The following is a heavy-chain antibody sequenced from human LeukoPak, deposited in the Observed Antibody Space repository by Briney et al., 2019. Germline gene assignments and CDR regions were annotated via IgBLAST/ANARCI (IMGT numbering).Heavy chain of an antibody. CDR2: INPNSGGT. CDR1: GYTFTGYY. J-gene: IGHJ3*02. V-gene: IGHV1-2*04. CDR3: ARLRYSSAGAFDI. D-gene: IGHD6-25*01. Sequence: ASVKVSCKASGYTFTGYYMHWVRQAPGQGLEWMGWINPNSGGTNYAQKFQGWVTMTRDTSISTAYMELSRLRSDDTAVYYCARLRYSSAGAFDIWGQGTMVTVSS.